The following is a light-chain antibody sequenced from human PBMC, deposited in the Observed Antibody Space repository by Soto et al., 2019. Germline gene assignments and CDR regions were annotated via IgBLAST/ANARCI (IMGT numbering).Light chain of an antibody. V-gene: IGLV1-44*01. CDR1: SSNIGSNT. J-gene: IGLJ1*01. CDR3: AAWDDSLNGRV. CDR2: SNN. Sequence: QSVLTQPPSASGTLGQRVTISCSGSSSNIGSNTVNWYQQLPGTAPKLLIYSNNQRPSGVPDRFSGSKSGTSASLAISGLQSEDEADYYCAAWDDSLNGRVFGTGTKLTVL.